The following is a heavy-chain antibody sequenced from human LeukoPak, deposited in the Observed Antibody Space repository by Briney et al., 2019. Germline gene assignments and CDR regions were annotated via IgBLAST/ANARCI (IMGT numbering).Heavy chain of an antibody. D-gene: IGHD6-13*01. Sequence: PGGSLRLSCAASGFTFSSYAMHWVRQAPGKGLECVSAISSNGGSTYYANSVKGRFTISRDNSKNTLYLQMGSLRAEDMAVYYCAREGIAAANDYWGQGTLVTVSS. CDR3: AREGIAAANDY. CDR1: GFTFSSYA. J-gene: IGHJ4*02. CDR2: ISSNGGST. V-gene: IGHV3-64*01.